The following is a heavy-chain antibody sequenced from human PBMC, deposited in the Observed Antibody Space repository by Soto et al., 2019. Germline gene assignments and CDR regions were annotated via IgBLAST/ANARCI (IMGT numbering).Heavy chain of an antibody. CDR1: GGSLNNGGYY. CDR3: ARRQGIKAGQGYDY. V-gene: IGHV4-31*03. J-gene: IGHJ4*02. D-gene: IGHD2-15*01. Sequence: QVQLQESGPGLVKPSQTLSLNCTVSGGSLNNGGYYWTWIRQHPGKGLEWIGYIIYSGRTSCNPSLNSRVTHSVDTSTNQFSLLMGSVSAADRAVYYCARRQGIKAGQGYDYWGQGTLVTVSS. CDR2: IIYSGRT.